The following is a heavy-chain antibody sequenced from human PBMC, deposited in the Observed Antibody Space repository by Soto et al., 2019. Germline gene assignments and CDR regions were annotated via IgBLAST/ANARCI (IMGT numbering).Heavy chain of an antibody. D-gene: IGHD6-13*01. V-gene: IGHV6-1*01. CDR3: ARGRYSSSWYRNYYYGMDV. Sequence: LTCAISGDSVSSNSAAWNWIRQSPSRGLEWLGRTYYRSKWYNDYAVSVKSRITINPDTSKNQFSLQLNSATPEDTAVYYCARGRYSSSWYRNYYYGMDVWGQGTTVTVSS. CDR2: TYYRSKWYN. J-gene: IGHJ6*02. CDR1: GDSVSSNSAA.